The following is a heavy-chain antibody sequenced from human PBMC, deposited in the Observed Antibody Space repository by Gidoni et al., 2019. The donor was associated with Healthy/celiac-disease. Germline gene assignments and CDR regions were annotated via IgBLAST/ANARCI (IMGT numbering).Heavy chain of an antibody. J-gene: IGHJ3*02. Sequence: QVQLAESGGGLVKPGGSLSISCAASGFTFSDYYMSWIRQAPGKGLEWVSYISSGGSTIYYADSVKGRFTISRDNAKNSLYLQMNSLRAEDTAVYYCARRERYARAFDIWGQGTMVTVSS. CDR3: ARRERYARAFDI. CDR1: GFTFSDYY. CDR2: ISSGGSTI. D-gene: IGHD1-1*01. V-gene: IGHV3-11*01.